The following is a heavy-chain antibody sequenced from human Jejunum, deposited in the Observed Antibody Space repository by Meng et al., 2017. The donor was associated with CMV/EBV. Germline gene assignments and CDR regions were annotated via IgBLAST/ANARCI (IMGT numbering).Heavy chain of an antibody. V-gene: IGHV4-34*01. CDR3: ARKYCGSSNCYPFDY. CDR1: GGSFSGYY. Sequence: GGSFSGYYWSWIRQSTGQGLEWIGQINHSGSASYNQSLRRRVTISEDTSKNQFSLRLTSVTAADTAIYYCARKYCGSSNCYPFDYWGQGERVTVSS. CDR2: INHSGSA. J-gene: IGHJ4*02. D-gene: IGHD2-2*01.